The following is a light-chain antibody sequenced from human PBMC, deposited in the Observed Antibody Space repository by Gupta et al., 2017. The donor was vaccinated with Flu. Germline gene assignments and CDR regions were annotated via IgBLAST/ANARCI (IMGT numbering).Light chain of an antibody. CDR1: QSISSY. CDR3: QQVNSYPYT. Sequence: PSFLSASIGDRVTITCRASQSISSYLAWYQQEPGKAPKLLIYAASTLQSGVPSRFSGSTSGREFTLTISSLRPEDFATYYCQQVNSYPYTFGQGTKLGIK. J-gene: IGKJ2*01. CDR2: AAS. V-gene: IGKV1-9*01.